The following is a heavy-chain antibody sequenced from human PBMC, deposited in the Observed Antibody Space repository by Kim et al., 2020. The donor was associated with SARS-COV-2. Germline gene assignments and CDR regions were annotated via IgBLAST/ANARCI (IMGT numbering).Heavy chain of an antibody. J-gene: IGHJ4*02. V-gene: IGHV4-34*01. CDR1: GGSFSGYY. CDR3: ASRHRPPMGYRPVNSYGIDY. D-gene: IGHD5-18*01. CDR2: INHSGST. Sequence: SETLSLTCAVYGGSFSGYYWSWIRQPPGKGLEWIGEINHSGSTNYNPSLKSRVTISVDTSKNQFSLKLSSVTAADTAVYYCASRHRPPMGYRPVNSYGIDYWGQGTLVTVSS.